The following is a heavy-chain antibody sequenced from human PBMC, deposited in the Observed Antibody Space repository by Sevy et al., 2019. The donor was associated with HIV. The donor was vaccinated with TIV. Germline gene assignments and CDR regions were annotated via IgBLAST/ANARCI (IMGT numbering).Heavy chain of an antibody. CDR3: AKPTDYDGYFDY. V-gene: IGHV3-30*18. J-gene: IGHJ4*02. CDR2: ISYDGSNK. D-gene: IGHD4-17*01. Sequence: GGSLRLSCAASGFIFSDYGIHWVRQAPGKGLEWVAVISYDGSNKYYADSVKGRFTISRDNSKNTLYLQMNSLRAEDTAVYSCAKPTDYDGYFDYWGQGTLVTVSS. CDR1: GFIFSDYG.